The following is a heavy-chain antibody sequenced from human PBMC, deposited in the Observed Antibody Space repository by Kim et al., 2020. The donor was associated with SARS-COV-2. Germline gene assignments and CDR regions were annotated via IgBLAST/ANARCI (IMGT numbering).Heavy chain of an antibody. D-gene: IGHD1-20*01. CDR3: AKAITGVARGAFDI. V-gene: IGHV3-23*01. CDR1: GFTFSSYA. CDR2: IGPGGAST. Sequence: GGSLRLSCAAAGFTFSSYAMNWVRQAPGKGLEWVSLIGPGGASTTYADSAKGRFTISRDNSKNTMYLQMNSLRAEDTAIYYCAKAITGVARGAFDIWGQGTMVAVSS. J-gene: IGHJ3*02.